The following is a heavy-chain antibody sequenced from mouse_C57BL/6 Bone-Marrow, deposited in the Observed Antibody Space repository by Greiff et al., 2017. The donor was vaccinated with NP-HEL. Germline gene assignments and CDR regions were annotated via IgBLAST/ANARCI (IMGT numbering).Heavy chain of an antibody. D-gene: IGHD2-3*01. CDR2: INPNNGGT. CDR1: GYTFTDYN. CDR3: ARCLSSLYEGYYDWYFDV. J-gene: IGHJ1*03. Sequence: EVQLQESGPELVKPGASVKMSCKASGYTFTDYNMHWVKQSHGKSLEWIGYINPNNGGTSYNQKFKGKATLTVNKSSSTAYMELRSLTSEDSAVYYCARCLSSLYEGYYDWYFDVWGTGTTVTVAS. V-gene: IGHV1-22*01.